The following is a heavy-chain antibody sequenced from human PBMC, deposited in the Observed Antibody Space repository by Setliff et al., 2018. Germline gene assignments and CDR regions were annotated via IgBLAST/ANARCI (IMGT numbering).Heavy chain of an antibody. CDR2: VYYSGSA. CDR1: GGSISTYY. Sequence: PSETLSLTCTVSGGSISTYYWSWIRQSPGKGLEWIGYVYYSGSATYNPSLKSRVTISVDTSRNQFSLKVRSVTAADTAVYYCARQYCSGGTCYFDYWGQGTLVTVS. CDR3: ARQYCSGGTCYFDY. J-gene: IGHJ4*02. V-gene: IGHV4-59*01. D-gene: IGHD2-15*01.